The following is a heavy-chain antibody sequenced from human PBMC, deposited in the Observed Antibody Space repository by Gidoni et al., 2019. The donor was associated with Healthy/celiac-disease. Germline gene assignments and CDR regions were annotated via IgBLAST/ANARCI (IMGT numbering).Heavy chain of an antibody. J-gene: IGHJ4*02. CDR2: ISGSGGST. Sequence: EVQLLEAGGGLVQPGGSLRRSCAASGFTFSSYAMSWVRQAPGKGLEWVSAISGSGGSTYYADSVKGRFTISRDNSKNTLYLQMNSLRAEDTAVYYCAKNLQWLLTLDYWGQGTLVTVSS. CDR3: AKNLQWLLTLDY. V-gene: IGHV3-23*01. D-gene: IGHD5-12*01. CDR1: GFTFSSYA.